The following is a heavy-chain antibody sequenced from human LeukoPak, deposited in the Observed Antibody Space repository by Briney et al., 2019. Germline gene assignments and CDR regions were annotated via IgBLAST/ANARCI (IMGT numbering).Heavy chain of an antibody. CDR1: GFTFSSYG. CDR3: AKGYYDFWSGYSFDY. J-gene: IGHJ4*02. V-gene: IGHV3-30*18. CDR2: ISYDGSNK. Sequence: GGSLRLSCAASGFTFSSYGMHWVRQAPGKGLEWVAVISYDGSNKYYADSVKGRFTISRDNSKNTLYLQMNSLRAEDTAVYYCAKGYYDFWSGYSFDYWGQGTLVTVSS. D-gene: IGHD3-3*01.